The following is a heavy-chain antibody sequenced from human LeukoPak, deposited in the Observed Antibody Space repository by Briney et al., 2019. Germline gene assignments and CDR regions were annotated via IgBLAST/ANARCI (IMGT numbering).Heavy chain of an antibody. CDR1: GYTFTSYD. J-gene: IGHJ4*02. CDR2: MNPNSGNT. V-gene: IGHV1-8*01. CDR3: AIIAAARYGLDY. D-gene: IGHD6-13*01. Sequence: GASVKVSCTASGYTFTSYDINWVRQATGQGLEWMGWMNPNSGNTGYAQKFQGRVTMTRNTSISTAYMELSSLRSEDTAVYYCAIIAAARYGLDYWGQGTLVTVSS.